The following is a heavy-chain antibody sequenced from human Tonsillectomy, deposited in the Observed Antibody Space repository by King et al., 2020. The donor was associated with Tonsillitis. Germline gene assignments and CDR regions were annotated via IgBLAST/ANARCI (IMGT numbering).Heavy chain of an antibody. J-gene: IGHJ6*02. CDR3: ARAVDNYYDSSGYYRYYYYGMDV. V-gene: IGHV3-23*03. CDR2: IYSGGIRT. D-gene: IGHD3-22*01. CDR1: GFTFSDYA. Sequence: VQLVESGGGLVQPGGSLRLSCSASGFTFSDYAMSWVRQAPGKGLEWVSLIYSGGIRTYYAESVKGRFTISRDNSKNTLYLQMNSLRAEDTAVYYCARAVDNYYDSSGYYRYYYYGMDVWGQGTTVTVSS.